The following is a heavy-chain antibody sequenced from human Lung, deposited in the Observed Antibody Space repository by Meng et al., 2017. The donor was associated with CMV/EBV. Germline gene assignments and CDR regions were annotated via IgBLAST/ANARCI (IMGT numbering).Heavy chain of an antibody. CDR3: ARTGCSSSSCYDY. CDR1: GYSFTTYA. Sequence: QGQVVQSGAEGKKPGASVKVSCKASGYSFTTYAMHWVRQAPGQRLEWMGWINAGNGNTKYSEKFQSRVTITRDTAASTAYMELSSLRSEDTAVYYCARTGCSSSSCYDYWGQGTLVTVSS. CDR2: INAGNGNT. D-gene: IGHD2-2*01. J-gene: IGHJ4*02. V-gene: IGHV1-3*01.